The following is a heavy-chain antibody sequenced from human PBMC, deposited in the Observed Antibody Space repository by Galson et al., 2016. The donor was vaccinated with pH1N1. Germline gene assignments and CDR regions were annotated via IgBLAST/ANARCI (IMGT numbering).Heavy chain of an antibody. CDR1: RGSISDKDYS. D-gene: IGHD2-8*01. CDR2: ISHTGST. Sequence: TLSLTCTLSRGSISDKDYSWSWIRQPPGKGLEWIGYISHTGSTCFSPSLKSRLTISLGGSRKQFSLKLTSVTAADTAVYYCARLTGVFETADAFDIWGKGTTVSVSS. J-gene: IGHJ3*02. CDR3: ARLTGVFETADAFDI. V-gene: IGHV4-30-2*01.